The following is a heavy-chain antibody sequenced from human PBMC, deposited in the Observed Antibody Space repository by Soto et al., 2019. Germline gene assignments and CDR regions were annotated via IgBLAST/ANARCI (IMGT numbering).Heavy chain of an antibody. CDR3: ARERRVTTPLDAFDI. CDR1: GFTFSDSG. CDR2: IRTKLNDYAT. Sequence: GGSLRLSCAASGFTFSDSGLHWVRQASGKGLEWVGRIRTKLNDYATIYAASVKGRFTISRDDSKNTAYLQMDSLRAEDTAVYYCARERRVTTPLDAFDIWGQGTMVTVSS. J-gene: IGHJ3*02. V-gene: IGHV3-73*01. D-gene: IGHD4-4*01.